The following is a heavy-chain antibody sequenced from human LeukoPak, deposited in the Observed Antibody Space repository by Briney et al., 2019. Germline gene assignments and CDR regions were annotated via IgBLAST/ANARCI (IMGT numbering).Heavy chain of an antibody. Sequence: SATLSLTCTVSGRSISVYYWSWIRQPPGQGLEWIGYIYSSGSTNYNPSLKSRVTISIDTSKTQCSLKLTSVTPADTAVYYCAREGTTVTPFDYWGQGTLFTVSS. CDR1: GRSISVYY. V-gene: IGHV4-59*01. CDR3: AREGTTVTPFDY. D-gene: IGHD4-11*01. CDR2: IYSSGST. J-gene: IGHJ4*02.